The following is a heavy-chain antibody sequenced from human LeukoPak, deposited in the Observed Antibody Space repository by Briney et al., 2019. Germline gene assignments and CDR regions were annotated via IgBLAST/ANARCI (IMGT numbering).Heavy chain of an antibody. CDR2: INHSGST. CDR1: GGSFSGYY. V-gene: IGHV4-34*01. D-gene: IGHD3-22*01. CDR3: ASGDGYYYDSSAIDY. Sequence: SETLSLTCAVYGGSFSGYYWSWIRQPPGKGLEWIGEINHSGSTNYNPSLKSRVTISVDKSKNQFSLKLSSVTAADTAVYYCASGDGYYYDSSAIDYWGQGTLVTVSS. J-gene: IGHJ4*02.